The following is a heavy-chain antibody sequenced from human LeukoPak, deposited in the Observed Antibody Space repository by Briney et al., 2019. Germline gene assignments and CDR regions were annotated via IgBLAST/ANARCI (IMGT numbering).Heavy chain of an antibody. Sequence: GGSLRLSCAASGFTFSSYSMNWVRQAPGKGLEWVSYISSSGSTIYYADSVKGRFTISRDNAKNSLYLQMNSLRAEDTAVYYCARGGTSYSSSSVGWGQGTLVTVSS. D-gene: IGHD6-6*01. CDR1: GFTFSSYS. CDR3: ARGGTSYSSSSVG. V-gene: IGHV3-48*04. J-gene: IGHJ4*02. CDR2: ISSSGSTI.